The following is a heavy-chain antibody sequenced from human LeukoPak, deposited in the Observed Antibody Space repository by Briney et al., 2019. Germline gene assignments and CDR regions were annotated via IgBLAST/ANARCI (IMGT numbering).Heavy chain of an antibody. D-gene: IGHD2-21*01. J-gene: IGHJ4*02. Sequence: GASVKVSCMASGGTFSSYATSWVRQAPGQGLEWMGGIIPIFGTANYAQKFQGRVTITADESTSTAYMELSSLRSEDTAVYYCALARPPPKPFDYWGQGTLVTVSS. CDR1: GGTFSSYA. CDR2: IIPIFGTA. CDR3: ALARPPPKPFDY. V-gene: IGHV1-69*13.